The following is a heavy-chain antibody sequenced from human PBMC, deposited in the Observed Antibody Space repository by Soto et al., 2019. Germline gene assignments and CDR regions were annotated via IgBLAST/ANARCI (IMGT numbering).Heavy chain of an antibody. V-gene: IGHV1-69*02. J-gene: IGHJ3*02. CDR1: GGTFSSYT. D-gene: IGHD3-22*01. Sequence: SVKVSCKAPGGTFSSYTISWVRQAPGQGLECMGRITPILGIANYAQKFQGRVTITADKSTSTAYMELSSLRSEDTAVYYCARFYYDSSGLTTDPFDIWGQGTRVNVSS. CDR3: ARFYYDSSGLTTDPFDI. CDR2: ITPILGIA.